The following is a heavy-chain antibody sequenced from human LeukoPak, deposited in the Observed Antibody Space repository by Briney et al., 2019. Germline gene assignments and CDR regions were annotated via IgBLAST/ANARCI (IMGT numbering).Heavy chain of an antibody. J-gene: IGHJ4*02. V-gene: IGHV3-7*03. D-gene: IGHD3-22*01. Sequence: GGSLRLSCAASGFSFSSHWMSWVRQAPGKGLEWVANINQDGGENYVDSVKGRFTISRDNAKDSLYLQMNSLRAEDTAVYYCARDQTYYYDSSGYFPGVDYWGQGTLVTVSS. CDR3: ARDQTYYYDSSGYFPGVDY. CDR2: INQDGGE. CDR1: GFSFSSHW.